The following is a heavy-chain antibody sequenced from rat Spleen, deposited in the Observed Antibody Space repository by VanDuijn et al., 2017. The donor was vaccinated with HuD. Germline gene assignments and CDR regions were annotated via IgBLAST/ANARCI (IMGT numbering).Heavy chain of an antibody. CDR1: GFSLTDYS. V-gene: IGHV2S63*01. CDR3: TRVDY. J-gene: IGHJ2*01. Sequence: VQLKESGPGLVQPSQTLSLTCTVSGFSLTDYSVHWVRQPPGKGLAWMGVMWSGGSTAYNSALKSRLSISRDTSKSQVFLKMNSLQTEDTAIYYCTRVDYWGQGVMVTVSS. CDR2: MWSGGST.